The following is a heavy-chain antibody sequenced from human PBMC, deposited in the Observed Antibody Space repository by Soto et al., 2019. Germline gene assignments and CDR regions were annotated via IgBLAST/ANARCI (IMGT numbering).Heavy chain of an antibody. V-gene: IGHV3-30-3*01. CDR3: ARDPYYYDSSGYFFTTYFDY. J-gene: IGHJ4*02. CDR2: ISYDGSNK. D-gene: IGHD3-22*01. Sequence: GSLRLSCAASGFTFSSYAMHWVRQAPGKGLEWVAVISYDGSNKYYADSVKGRFTISRDNSKNTLYLQMNSLRAEDTAVYYCARDPYYYDSSGYFFTTYFDYWGQGTLVTVSS. CDR1: GFTFSSYA.